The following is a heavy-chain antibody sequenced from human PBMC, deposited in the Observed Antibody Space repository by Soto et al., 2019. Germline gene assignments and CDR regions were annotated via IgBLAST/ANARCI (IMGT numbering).Heavy chain of an antibody. J-gene: IGHJ4*02. Sequence: SETLSLTCTVSGGSISSDYFYWTWIRQPPGKGLEWIGYIYSSGSTSYNPSLKSRVTMSVDTSRNQFSLKLSSVTAADTAVYYFARETYYDFWSGFDYWGQGTLVTVSS. CDR1: GGSISSDYFY. D-gene: IGHD3-3*01. V-gene: IGHV4-30-4*01. CDR3: ARETYYDFWSGFDY. CDR2: IYSSGST.